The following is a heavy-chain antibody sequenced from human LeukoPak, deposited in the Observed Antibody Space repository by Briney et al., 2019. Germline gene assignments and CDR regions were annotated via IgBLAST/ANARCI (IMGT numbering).Heavy chain of an antibody. J-gene: IGHJ4*02. D-gene: IGHD6-19*01. CDR1: GFTFSSYS. CDR3: ARDGGWSLDY. V-gene: IGHV3-21*01. CDR2: ISSSSSYI. Sequence: TGGSLRLSCAASGFTFSSYSMNWVRQAPGKGPEWVSSISSSSSYIYYADSVKGRFTISRDNAKNSLYLQMNSLRAEDTAVYYCARDGGWSLDYWGQGTLVTVSS.